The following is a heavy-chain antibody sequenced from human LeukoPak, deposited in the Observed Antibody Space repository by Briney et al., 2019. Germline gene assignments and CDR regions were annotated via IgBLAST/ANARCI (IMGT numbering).Heavy chain of an antibody. CDR3: ARTTRYGDFDY. J-gene: IGHJ4*02. CDR1: GGSISSGGYS. V-gene: IGHV4-30-2*01. CDR2: IYHSGST. Sequence: SQTLSLTCAVSGGSISSGGYSWSWIRQPPGKGLEWIGYIYHSGSTYYNPSLKSRVTISVDRSKNQFSLKLSSVTAADTAVYYWARTTRYGDFDYWGQGTLVTVSS. D-gene: IGHD4-17*01.